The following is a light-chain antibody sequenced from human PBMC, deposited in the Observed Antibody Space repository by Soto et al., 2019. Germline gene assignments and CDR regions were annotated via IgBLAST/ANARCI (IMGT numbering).Light chain of an antibody. CDR1: QSISSW. J-gene: IGKJ1*01. V-gene: IGKV1-5*01. Sequence: IRMTQSPSTLSASVGGRVTITCRASQSISSWLAWYQQKPGKVPKRLIYAASILQSGVPSRFSGSRSGTEFTLTISSLHPEDFATYFCLQHNSYPRTFGQGTKVDI. CDR3: LQHNSYPRT. CDR2: AAS.